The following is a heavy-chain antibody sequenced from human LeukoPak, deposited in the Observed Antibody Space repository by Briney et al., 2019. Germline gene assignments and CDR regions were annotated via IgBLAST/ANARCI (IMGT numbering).Heavy chain of an antibody. J-gene: IGHJ4*02. D-gene: IGHD6-13*01. Sequence: PGKSLRLSCAASGFTFSTYSMHWVRQAPGKGLEWVAVISSDSIVKIYVDSVKGRVSISRDNSENTLYLQMTSLRAEDTAVYYCAKVAAAAGLDYWGQGTLVTVSS. CDR1: GFTFSTYS. V-gene: IGHV3-30-3*01. CDR3: AKVAAAAGLDY. CDR2: ISSDSIVK.